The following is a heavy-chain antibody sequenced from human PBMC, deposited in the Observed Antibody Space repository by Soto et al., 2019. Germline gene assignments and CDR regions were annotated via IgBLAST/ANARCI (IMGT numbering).Heavy chain of an antibody. D-gene: IGHD6-13*01. V-gene: IGHV3-23*01. CDR1: GFTFSSYA. Sequence: PGGSLRLSCAASGFTFSSYAMSWVRQAPGKGLEWVSAISGSGGSTYYADSVKGRFTISRDNSKNTPYLQMNSLRAEDTAVYYCAKFRSIAAAGSPYYYYGMDVWGQGTTVTV. CDR2: ISGSGGST. CDR3: AKFRSIAAAGSPYYYYGMDV. J-gene: IGHJ6*02.